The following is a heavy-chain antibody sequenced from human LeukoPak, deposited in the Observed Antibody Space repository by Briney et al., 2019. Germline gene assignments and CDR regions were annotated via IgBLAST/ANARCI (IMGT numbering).Heavy chain of an antibody. V-gene: IGHV4-59*08. J-gene: IGHJ4*02. D-gene: IGHD6-13*01. CDR3: ARQGGYIAPLAL. CDR2: ISYNGNT. CDR1: GGSISSYY. Sequence: PSETLSLTCTVSGGSISSYYWSWIRQPPGKGLEWIGYISYNGNTNYNPSLKSRVTISVDTSKNQFSLKLSSVTAADTAVYYCARQGGYIAPLALWGQGTLVTVSA.